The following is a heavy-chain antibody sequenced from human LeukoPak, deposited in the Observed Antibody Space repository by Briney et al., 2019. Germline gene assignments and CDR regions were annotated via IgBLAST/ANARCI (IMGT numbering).Heavy chain of an antibody. J-gene: IGHJ6*03. CDR3: ARTRDLVVVSYYYYYMDV. Sequence: GASVKVSCKASGYTFTSYYMHWVRQATGQGLEWMGWMNPNSGNTGYAQKFQGRVTITRNTSISTAYMELSSLRSEDTAVYYCARTRDLVVVSYYYYYMDVWGKGTTVTVSS. D-gene: IGHD2-21*01. CDR2: MNPNSGNT. V-gene: IGHV1-8*03. CDR1: GYTFTSYY.